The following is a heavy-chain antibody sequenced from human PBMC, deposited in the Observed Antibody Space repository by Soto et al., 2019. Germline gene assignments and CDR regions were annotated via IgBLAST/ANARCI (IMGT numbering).Heavy chain of an antibody. V-gene: IGHV3-33*01. Sequence: PGGSLRLSCAASGFTFSSYGMHWVRQAPGKGLEWVAVIWYDGSNKYYADSVKGRFTISRDNSKNTLYLQMNSLRAEDTAVYYCARDRGTAGGFDPWGQGTLVTVSS. D-gene: IGHD1-1*01. CDR3: ARDRGTAGGFDP. CDR2: IWYDGSNK. CDR1: GFTFSSYG. J-gene: IGHJ5*02.